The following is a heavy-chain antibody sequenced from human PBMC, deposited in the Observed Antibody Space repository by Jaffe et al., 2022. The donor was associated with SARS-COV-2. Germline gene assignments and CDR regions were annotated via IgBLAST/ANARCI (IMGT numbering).Heavy chain of an antibody. D-gene: IGHD3-22*01. J-gene: IGHJ3*02. V-gene: IGHV4-39*01. Sequence: QLQLQESGPGLVKPSETLSLTCTVSGGSISSSSYYWGWIRQPPGKGLEWIGSMYYSGSTYYNPSLKSRVTISVDTSKNQFSLKLSSVTAADTAVYYCARSYDSSGYYYDAFDIWGQGTMVTVSS. CDR1: GGSISSSSYY. CDR2: MYYSGST. CDR3: ARSYDSSGYYYDAFDI.